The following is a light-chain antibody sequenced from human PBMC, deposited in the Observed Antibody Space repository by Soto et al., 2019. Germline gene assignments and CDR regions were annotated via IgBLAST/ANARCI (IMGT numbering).Light chain of an antibody. CDR1: QCVSSN. CDR2: GAS. V-gene: IGKV3D-15*01. CDR3: QQYNDWPRT. J-gene: IGKJ1*01. Sequence: EIVMTQSPATLSVSPGERATVSCRASQCVSSNFAWYQQKPGQAPRLLMYGASTRATGIPARFSGSGSGTEFTLTISSLQSEDFAVYYCQQYNDWPRTFGQGTKVERK.